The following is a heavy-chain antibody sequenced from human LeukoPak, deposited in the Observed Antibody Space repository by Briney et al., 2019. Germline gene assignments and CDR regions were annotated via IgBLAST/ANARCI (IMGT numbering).Heavy chain of an antibody. CDR2: ISSSGSTI. V-gene: IGHV3-48*03. CDR3: ARGPRNYVGEYYYYMDV. Sequence: GGSLRLSCAASGFTFSSYEMNWVRQAPGKGLGWVSYISSSGSTIYYADSVKGRFTISRDNAKNSLYLQMNSLRAEDTAVYYCARGPRNYVGEYYYYMDVWGKGTTVTVSS. J-gene: IGHJ6*03. CDR1: GFTFSSYE. D-gene: IGHD4-11*01.